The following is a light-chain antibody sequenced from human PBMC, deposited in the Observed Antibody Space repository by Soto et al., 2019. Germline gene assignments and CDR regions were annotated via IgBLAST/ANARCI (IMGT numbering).Light chain of an antibody. V-gene: IGLV2-14*01. Sequence: QSVLTQPASVSGSPGQSITISCTGTSSDVGGYNYVSWYQQHPGKAPKLMIYDVNNRPSGVSNRFSGPKSGNTASLTISGLQAEDEADYYCTSYTSSSTYVFGTGTKVTVL. CDR2: DVN. CDR3: TSYTSSSTYV. J-gene: IGLJ1*01. CDR1: SSDVGGYNY.